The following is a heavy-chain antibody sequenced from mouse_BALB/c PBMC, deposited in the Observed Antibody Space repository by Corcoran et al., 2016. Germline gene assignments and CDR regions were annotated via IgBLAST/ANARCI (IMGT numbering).Heavy chain of an antibody. D-gene: IGHD1-1*01. CDR2: IYPGSGNT. Sequence: QVQLQQSGAELARPVASVKLSCKASGYTFTDYYINWVKQRTGQGLEWIGEIYPGSGNTYYNEKFKGKATLTADKSSSTAYMQLRSLTSEDSAVYFCARGGYGSSYGYFDVWGAGTTVTVSS. CDR1: GYTFTDYY. V-gene: IGHV1-77*01. J-gene: IGHJ1*01. CDR3: ARGGYGSSYGYFDV.